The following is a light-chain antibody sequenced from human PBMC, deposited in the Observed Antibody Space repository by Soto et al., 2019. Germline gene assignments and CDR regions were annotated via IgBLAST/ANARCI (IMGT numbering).Light chain of an antibody. Sequence: EVVLTQSPGTVSLSLVERATLSCRASQSVPSNYLAGYHQKPGQAPRLLIYGASSRATGIPARFSGSGSGTDFTLTISSLEPEDVAVYYCQQRSNWPFDFGQGTRLEN. CDR2: GAS. CDR1: QSVPSNY. V-gene: IGKV3D-20*02. CDR3: QQRSNWPFD. J-gene: IGKJ5*01.